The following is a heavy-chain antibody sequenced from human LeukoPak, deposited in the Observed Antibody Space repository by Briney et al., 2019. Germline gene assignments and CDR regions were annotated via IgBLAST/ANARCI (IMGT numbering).Heavy chain of an antibody. CDR1: GFTVSSNY. J-gene: IGHJ4*02. CDR3: ARDIGSSWYYFDY. CDR2: IYSGGST. D-gene: IGHD6-13*01. V-gene: IGHV3-53*01. Sequence: GGSLRHSCAASGFTVSSNYMSWVRQAPGKGLEWVSVIYSGGSTYYADSVKGRFTISRDNSKNTLYLQMNSLRAEDTAVYYCARDIGSSWYYFDYWGQGTLVTVSS.